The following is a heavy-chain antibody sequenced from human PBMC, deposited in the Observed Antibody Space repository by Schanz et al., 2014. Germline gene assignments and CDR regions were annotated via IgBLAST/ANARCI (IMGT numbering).Heavy chain of an antibody. V-gene: IGHV3-7*01. Sequence: EVHLLESGGGLVQPGGSLRLSCAASGFSFGTYAMTWVRQAPGKGLEWVANIKKDGSEKYYVDSVKGRFTISRDNAKNSLFLQMNSLRAEDTAVYYCLAPDYGMDVWGQGTTVTVSS. CDR3: LAPDYGMDV. CDR2: IKKDGSEK. CDR1: GFSFGTYA. J-gene: IGHJ6*02.